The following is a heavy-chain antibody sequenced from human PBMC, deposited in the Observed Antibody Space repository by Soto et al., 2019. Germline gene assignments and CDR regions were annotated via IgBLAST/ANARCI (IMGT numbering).Heavy chain of an antibody. CDR3: ARHAARGSGWSDY. CDR2: IYYSGST. Sequence: TSETLCLTCTVSGGSISSYYWSWIRQPPGKGLEWIGYIYYSGSTNYNPSLKSRVTISVDTSKNQFSLKLSSVTAADTAVYYCARHAARGSGWSDYWGQGTLVTGSS. D-gene: IGHD6-19*01. CDR1: GGSISSYY. J-gene: IGHJ4*02. V-gene: IGHV4-59*08.